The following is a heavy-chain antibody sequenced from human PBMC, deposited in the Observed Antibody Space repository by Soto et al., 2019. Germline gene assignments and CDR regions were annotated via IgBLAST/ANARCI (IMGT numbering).Heavy chain of an antibody. Sequence: ASVKVSCKASGYTFTTYGITWVRQAPGQGLEWMGWISPYNGNTNYAKKFQGRVTMTTDTFTRKAYMDLRSLRYDDTAVYYCASSFGYSAPRAFDNWGLRRIVTVSS. J-gene: IGHJ3*02. V-gene: IGHV1-18*01. CDR1: GYTFTTYG. CDR3: ASSFGYSAPRAFDN. CDR2: ISPYNGNT. D-gene: IGHD5-18*01.